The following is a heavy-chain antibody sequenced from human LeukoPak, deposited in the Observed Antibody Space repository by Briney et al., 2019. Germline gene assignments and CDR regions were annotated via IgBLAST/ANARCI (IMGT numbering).Heavy chain of an antibody. CDR3: ARDERMGYATFDY. Sequence: GGSLRLSCAASGFTFSSYAMSWVRQAPGKGLEWVSGINWNGGSTGYADSVKGRFTISRDNAKNSLYLQMNSLRAEDTALYYCARDERMGYATFDYWGQGTLVTVSS. D-gene: IGHD2-8*01. CDR2: INWNGGST. CDR1: GFTFSSYA. V-gene: IGHV3-20*04. J-gene: IGHJ4*02.